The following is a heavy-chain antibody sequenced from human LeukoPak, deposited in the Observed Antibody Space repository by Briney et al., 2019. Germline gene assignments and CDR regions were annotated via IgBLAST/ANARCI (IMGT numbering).Heavy chain of an antibody. CDR3: ARDYSGSYLPGNFDY. CDR1: GFTFSSYW. D-gene: IGHD1-26*01. CDR2: IKQDGSEK. Sequence: GGSLRLSCAASGFTFSSYWMSWVRQAPGKGLEWVANIKQDGSEKYYVDSVKGRFTISRDNAKNSLYLQMNSLRAEDTAVYYCARDYSGSYLPGNFDYWGQETLVTVSS. V-gene: IGHV3-7*01. J-gene: IGHJ4*02.